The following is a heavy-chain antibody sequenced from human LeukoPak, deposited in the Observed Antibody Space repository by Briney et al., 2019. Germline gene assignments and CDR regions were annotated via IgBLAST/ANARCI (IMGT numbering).Heavy chain of an antibody. Sequence: SETLSLTCTVSGGSISSYYWSWIRQPPGKGLEWIGYIYYSGSTNYNPSLKSRVTISVDTSKNQFSLKLSSVTAADTAVYYCARDAWVASRAGGYVIWGQGTLVTVSS. CDR1: GGSISSYY. V-gene: IGHV4-59*12. J-gene: IGHJ4*02. D-gene: IGHD5-12*01. CDR3: ARDAWVASRAGGYVI. CDR2: IYYSGST.